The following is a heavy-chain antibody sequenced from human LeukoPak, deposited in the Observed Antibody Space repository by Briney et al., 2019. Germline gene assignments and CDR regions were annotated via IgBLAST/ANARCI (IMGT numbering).Heavy chain of an antibody. CDR2: ISSTSSYI. Sequence: GGSLRLSCAASGFAFSSYSMNWVRQAPGKGLEWVSSISSTSSYIYYADSVKGRFTISRDNAKDSLFLQLNSLRAEDAAMYYCARVEAVAGNWGGLDPWGQGTLVTVSS. V-gene: IGHV3-21*01. J-gene: IGHJ5*02. D-gene: IGHD6-19*01. CDR3: ARVEAVAGNWGGLDP. CDR1: GFAFSSYS.